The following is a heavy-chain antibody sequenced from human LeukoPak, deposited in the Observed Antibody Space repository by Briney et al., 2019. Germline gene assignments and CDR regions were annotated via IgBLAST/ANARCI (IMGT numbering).Heavy chain of an antibody. CDR3: ASGLDGYRTGFDY. CDR1: GGSISSGSYY. Sequence: SQTLSLTCTVSGGSISSGSYYWSWIRQPAGKGLEWIGRIYASGSTNYNPSLKSRVTISVDTSKNQFSLKLSSVTAADTAVYSCASGLDGYRTGFDYWGQGTLITVST. D-gene: IGHD5-24*01. V-gene: IGHV4-61*02. J-gene: IGHJ4*02. CDR2: IYASGST.